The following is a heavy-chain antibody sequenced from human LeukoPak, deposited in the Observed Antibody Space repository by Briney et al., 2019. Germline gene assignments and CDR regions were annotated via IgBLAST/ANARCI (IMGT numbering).Heavy chain of an antibody. Sequence: GGSLRLSCAASGFTFSIYSMNWVRQAPGKGLEWVSYITSDRRTISYADPVKGRFTISRDNDKRLLHLQMDSLRAGDTAIYYCARSTSGTFDYWGQGMLVTVSS. CDR3: ARSTSGTFDY. D-gene: IGHD6-13*01. CDR1: GFTFSIYS. V-gene: IGHV3-48*01. CDR2: ITSDRRTI. J-gene: IGHJ4*02.